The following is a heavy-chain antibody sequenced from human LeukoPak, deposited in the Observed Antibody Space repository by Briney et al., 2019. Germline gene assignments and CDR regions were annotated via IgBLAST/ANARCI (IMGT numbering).Heavy chain of an antibody. CDR3: ARDESSSWYYYYYYYMDV. CDR1: GFIVSSNY. Sequence: GGSLRLSCAASGFIVSSNYMYWVRQAPGKGLEWVSVIYSGGSTYYADSVKGHFTISRDNSKNTLYLQMNSLRAEDTAVYYCARDESSSWYYYYYYYMDVWGKGTTVTVSS. CDR2: IYSGGST. J-gene: IGHJ6*03. D-gene: IGHD6-13*01. V-gene: IGHV3-53*05.